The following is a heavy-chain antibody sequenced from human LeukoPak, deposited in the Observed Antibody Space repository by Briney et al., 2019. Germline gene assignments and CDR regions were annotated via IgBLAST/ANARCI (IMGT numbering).Heavy chain of an antibody. D-gene: IGHD2-15*01. CDR3: ARPLSLGYCSGGSCYGRGAWFDR. CDR1: GGSISSSNW. J-gene: IGHJ5*02. V-gene: IGHV4-4*02. Sequence: SGTLSLTCAVSGGSISSSNWRSWVRQPPGKGLEWIGQIYHSGSTNYNPSLKSRVTISVGKSKNQFSLKLRSVTAADTAVYYCARPLSLGYCSGGSCYGRGAWFDRWGQGTLVTVSS. CDR2: IYHSGST.